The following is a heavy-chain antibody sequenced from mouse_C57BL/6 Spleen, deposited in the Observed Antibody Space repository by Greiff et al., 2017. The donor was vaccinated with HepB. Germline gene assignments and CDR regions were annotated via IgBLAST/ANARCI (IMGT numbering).Heavy chain of an antibody. CDR3: AREGITTVVPGYFDV. J-gene: IGHJ1*03. V-gene: IGHV3-1*01. Sequence: EVKLMESGPGMVKPSQSLSLTCTVTGYSITSGYDWHWIRHFPGNKLEWMGYISYSGSTNYNPSLKSRISITHDTSKNHFFLKLNSVTTEDTATYYCAREGITTVVPGYFDVWGTGTTVTVSS. CDR1: GYSITSGYD. CDR2: ISYSGST. D-gene: IGHD1-1*01.